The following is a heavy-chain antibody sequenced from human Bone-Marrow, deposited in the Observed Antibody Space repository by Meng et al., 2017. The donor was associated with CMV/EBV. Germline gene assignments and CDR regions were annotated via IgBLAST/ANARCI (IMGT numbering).Heavy chain of an antibody. CDR2: ISAYNGNT. CDR3: ARGRYCSSTSCYVLDTAMVGMHLNYGMDV. D-gene: IGHD2-2*01. J-gene: IGHJ6*02. V-gene: IGHV1-18*01. Sequence: ASVKVSCKASGYTFTSYGISWVRQSPGQGLEWMGWISAYNGNTNYAQKLQGRVTMTTDTSTSTAYMELRSLRSDDTAVYYCARGRYCSSTSCYVLDTAMVGMHLNYGMDVWGQGTTVTVSS. CDR1: GYTFTSYG.